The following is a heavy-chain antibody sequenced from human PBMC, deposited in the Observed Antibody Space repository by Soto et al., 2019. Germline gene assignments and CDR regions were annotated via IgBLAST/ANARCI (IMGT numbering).Heavy chain of an antibody. V-gene: IGHV1-69*02. J-gene: IGHJ3*02. D-gene: IGHD1-1*01. Sequence: QVQLVQSGAEVKEPGSSVKVSCKVSGGTFSSQTINWVRQVPGQGLEWMGSVIPIIGEGQYAQSFLGRVTITADRPTSTAYRGLSSLTSGDTAVYYCARPAVNDLDADSSAFDIWGQGTMVTVSS. CDR2: VIPIIGEG. CDR3: ARPAVNDLDADSSAFDI. CDR1: GGTFSSQT.